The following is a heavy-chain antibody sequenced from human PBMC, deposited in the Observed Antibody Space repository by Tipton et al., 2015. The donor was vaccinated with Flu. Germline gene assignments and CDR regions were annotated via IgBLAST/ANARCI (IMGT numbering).Heavy chain of an antibody. CDR1: GGSISTINYY. J-gene: IGHJ4*02. V-gene: IGHV4-39*07. D-gene: IGHD3-10*01. CDR3: AKTTSSGYDGSGRDFDY. CDR2: INHSGST. Sequence: TLSLTCTVSGGSISTINYYWSWIRQPPGKGLEWIGEINHSGSTNYNPSLKSRVTISVDTSKNQFSLRLSSVTAADTAVYYCAKTTSSGYDGSGRDFDYWGQGTLVTVSS.